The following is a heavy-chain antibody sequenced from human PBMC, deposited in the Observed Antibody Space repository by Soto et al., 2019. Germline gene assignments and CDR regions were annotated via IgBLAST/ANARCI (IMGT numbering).Heavy chain of an antibody. D-gene: IGHD1-26*01. CDR3: AAGGRHMDV. V-gene: IGHV1-58*02. J-gene: IGHJ6*03. Sequence: QMQLVQSGPEVKKPGTSVKVSCKASGFTFSRSAMQWVRQARGQRFAWIGYIVVASGSTTYAQKFQERVTITRDMSTSTAYMELSRLRSEDTAIYYCAAGGRHMDVWGKGTPVTVSS. CDR2: IVVASGST. CDR1: GFTFSRSA.